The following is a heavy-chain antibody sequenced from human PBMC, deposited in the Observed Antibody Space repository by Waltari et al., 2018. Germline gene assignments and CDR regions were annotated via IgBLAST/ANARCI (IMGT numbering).Heavy chain of an antibody. CDR2: ISSSGGGS. D-gene: IGHD7-27*01. V-gene: IGHV3-23*01. Sequence: EVQLLESGGDLVQPGGSLRLSCAASGFTFTNYAMIWVRQVPGKGLEWVSSISSSGGGSYYADSVKGRFTISRDNSKNTLYLQMNSLRAEDTAVYYCAKDGNWGISQFDYWGQGTLVTVSS. J-gene: IGHJ4*02. CDR3: AKDGNWGISQFDY. CDR1: GFTFTNYA.